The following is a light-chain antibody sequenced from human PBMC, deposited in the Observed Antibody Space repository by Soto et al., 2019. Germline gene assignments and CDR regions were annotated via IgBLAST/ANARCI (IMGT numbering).Light chain of an antibody. CDR3: QQYNSYFRT. Sequence: ISSWLSCYQQRPGKAAKLLIYDASSLKSGFPSRFRGSGSGTEFPLTISSLQPDDLATYYCQQYNSYFRTFGQGTKVDIK. J-gene: IGKJ1*01. V-gene: IGKV1-5*01. CDR1: ISSW. CDR2: DAS.